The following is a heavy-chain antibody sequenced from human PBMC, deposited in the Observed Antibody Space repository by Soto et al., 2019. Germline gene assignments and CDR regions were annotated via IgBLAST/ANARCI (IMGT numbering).Heavy chain of an antibody. V-gene: IGHV4-4*02. CDR3: ASVAVVAAVGSYFDP. CDR1: GGSLTSPDW. CDR2: VYHSGAT. Sequence: QVQLQESGPGLVKPSGTLSLTCIVSGGSLTSPDWWTWVRQPPGKGLEWIGEVYHSGATAFNPSLRSRVSFSVDKSKNQFSLNLRSVTAADTAVYYCASVAVVAAVGSYFDPWGQGTLVTVSS. J-gene: IGHJ5*02. D-gene: IGHD6-13*01.